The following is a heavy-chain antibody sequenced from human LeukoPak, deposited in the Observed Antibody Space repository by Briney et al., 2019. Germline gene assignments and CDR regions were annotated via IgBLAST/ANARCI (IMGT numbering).Heavy chain of an antibody. CDR2: IYYTGST. J-gene: IGHJ6*03. Sequence: PSETLSLTCTVSGGSINNSSYYWGWIRQPPGKGLEWIGSIYYTGSTTYNPSLKSRVTISVDTSKNQFSLKLSSVTAADTAVYYCARDSSGQPTYYYYYMDVWGKGTTVTVSS. D-gene: IGHD6-19*01. CDR3: ARDSSGQPTYYYYYMDV. V-gene: IGHV4-39*07. CDR1: GGSINNSSYY.